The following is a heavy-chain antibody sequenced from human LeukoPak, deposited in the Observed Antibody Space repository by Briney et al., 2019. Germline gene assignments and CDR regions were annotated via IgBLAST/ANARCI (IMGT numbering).Heavy chain of an antibody. J-gene: IGHJ6*02. CDR2: IYHSGST. CDR3: ARLKCISTTCPSRYVMDV. Sequence: SETLSLTCSVSGGSISSCHWSWVRQSPGKGLEFIGYIYHSGSTNYNPSLKSRVTISVDTSKDQFSLNLTSVTAADTAVYYCARLKCISTTCPSRYVMDVWGQGTTVTVSS. CDR1: GGSISSCH. D-gene: IGHD2-2*01. V-gene: IGHV4-59*01.